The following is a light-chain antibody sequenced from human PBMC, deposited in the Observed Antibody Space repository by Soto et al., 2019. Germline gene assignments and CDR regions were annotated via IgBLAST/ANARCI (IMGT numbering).Light chain of an antibody. V-gene: IGKV3-11*02. Sequence: EVVLTQSPATLSLSPGERATLFCRANESVNDYLAWYQQRPGQAPRLLIFDASNRAPGIPARFSASGSRRDFTLTISSLEPEDFAVYYCQRRFTWPPFTFGPGTKVDIK. CDR3: QRRFTWPPFT. CDR2: DAS. J-gene: IGKJ3*01. CDR1: ESVNDY.